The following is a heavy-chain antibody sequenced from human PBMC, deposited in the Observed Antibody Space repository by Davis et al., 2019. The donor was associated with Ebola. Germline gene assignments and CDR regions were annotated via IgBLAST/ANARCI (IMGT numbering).Heavy chain of an antibody. J-gene: IGHJ6*02. Sequence: GESLKISCAASGFTFNKYEMNWVRQAPGKGLEWVSVIYSGGTTRYADYADSVKGRFTISRDDSKNTLYLQMNSLRAEDTAVYYCARDSDYGYYHGMDVWGQGTTVTVSS. CDR2: IYSGGTTRYA. D-gene: IGHD4-17*01. V-gene: IGHV3-NL1*01. CDR3: ARDSDYGYYHGMDV. CDR1: GFTFNKYE.